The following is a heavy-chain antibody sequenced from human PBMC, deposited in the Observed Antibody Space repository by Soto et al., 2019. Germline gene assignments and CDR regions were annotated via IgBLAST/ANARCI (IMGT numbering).Heavy chain of an antibody. Sequence: SETLSLTCTVSGGSISSYYWSWIRQPPGKGLEWIGYIYYSGSTNYNPSLKSRVTISVDTSKNQFSLKLSSVTAADTAVYYCARSSGQLVYYALDYWGQGTLVTVSS. D-gene: IGHD6-13*01. CDR3: ARSSGQLVYYALDY. CDR2: IYYSGST. V-gene: IGHV4-59*01. CDR1: GGSISSYY. J-gene: IGHJ4*02.